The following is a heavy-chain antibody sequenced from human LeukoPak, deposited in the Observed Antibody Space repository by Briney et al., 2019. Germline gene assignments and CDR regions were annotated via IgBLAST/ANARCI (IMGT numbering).Heavy chain of an antibody. J-gene: IGHJ4*02. CDR3: AKDWSYREPNHYFDY. CDR2: ISYDGSNK. Sequence: PGGSLRLSCAASGFAFSSYGMHWVRQAPGKGLEWVAVISYDGSNKYYADSVKGRFTISRDNSKNTLYLQMNSLRAEDTAVYYCAKDWSYREPNHYFDYWGQGTLVTVSS. V-gene: IGHV3-30*18. CDR1: GFAFSSYG. D-gene: IGHD1-14*01.